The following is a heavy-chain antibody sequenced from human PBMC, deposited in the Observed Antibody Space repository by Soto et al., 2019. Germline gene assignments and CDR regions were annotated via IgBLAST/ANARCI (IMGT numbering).Heavy chain of an antibody. CDR2: IYYSGST. J-gene: IGHJ4*02. Sequence: QLQLQESGPGLVKPSETLSLTCTVCGGSISSSSYYWGWIRQPPGKGLEWIGSIYYSGSTCYNPSLRSRVTITVDTSKSQFSQKLTSVTAPDTAVYYCASLPGWGSWNSWGQGTLVTVSS. D-gene: IGHD3-10*01. CDR1: GGSISSSSYY. CDR3: ASLPGWGSWNS. V-gene: IGHV4-39*01.